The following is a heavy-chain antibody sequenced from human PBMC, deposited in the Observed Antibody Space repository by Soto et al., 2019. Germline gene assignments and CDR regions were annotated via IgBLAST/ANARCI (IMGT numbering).Heavy chain of an antibody. D-gene: IGHD2-21*02. J-gene: IGHJ4*02. CDR1: GYPFTDYF. CDR2: ISLYHHST. V-gene: IGHV1-46*01. Sequence: ASVKVSCKTSGYPFTDYFIHWVWQAPGQGLEWMGIISLYHHSTSYAQKFQGRLTVTADTSTTTVYRDLSSLTSEDSAVYWCARELYSCGGDCPYYMDYWGQGTLVTVSS. CDR3: ARELYSCGGDCPYYMDY.